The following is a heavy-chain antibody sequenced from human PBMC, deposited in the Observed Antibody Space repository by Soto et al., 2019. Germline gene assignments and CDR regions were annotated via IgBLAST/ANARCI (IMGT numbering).Heavy chain of an antibody. Sequence: QVQLVESGGGVVQPGRSLRLSCAASGFTFSSYGMHWVRQAPGKGLEWVAVIWYDGSNKYYADSVKGRFTISRDNSKNTLYLQMNSLRAEDTAVYYCASFGEGGAHDYWGQGTLVTVSS. CDR3: ASFGEGGAHDY. CDR2: IWYDGSNK. V-gene: IGHV3-33*01. J-gene: IGHJ4*02. CDR1: GFTFSSYG. D-gene: IGHD3-16*01.